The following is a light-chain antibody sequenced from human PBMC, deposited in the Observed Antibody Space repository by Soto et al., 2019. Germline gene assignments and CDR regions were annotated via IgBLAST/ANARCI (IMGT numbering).Light chain of an antibody. Sequence: QSALTQPPSASGSPGQSVTIPCTGTSSDVGGYNSVSWYQQHPGKVPKLMIYEVSKRPSGVPDRFSGSKSGNTASLTVSGLQAEYEADYYCSSYAGSNHLVFGGGTKLTVL. CDR3: SSYAGSNHLV. CDR1: SSDVGGYNS. J-gene: IGLJ2*01. V-gene: IGLV2-8*01. CDR2: EVS.